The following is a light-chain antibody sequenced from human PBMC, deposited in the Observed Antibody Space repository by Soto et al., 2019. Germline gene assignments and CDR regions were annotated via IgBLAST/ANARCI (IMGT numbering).Light chain of an antibody. J-gene: IGKJ5*01. CDR2: GAS. CDR3: KQYSSSPPIT. Sequence: EIVLTQSPGTLSLSPGERATISCRASESVIKYLAWYQQKPGQAPRLLIHGASSRATGIPDRFSGSGSGTDFTLTINRLEHEDFAVYYCKQYSSSPPITFGQGTRLEMK. V-gene: IGKV3-20*01. CDR1: ESVIKY.